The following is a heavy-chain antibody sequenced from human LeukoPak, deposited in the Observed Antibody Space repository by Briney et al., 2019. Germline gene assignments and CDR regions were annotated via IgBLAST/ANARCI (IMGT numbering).Heavy chain of an antibody. CDR2: MNPNSGNT. Sequence: ASVKVSCKASGYTFTSQDINWVRQATGQGLEWMGWMNPNSGNTGYAQKFQGRVTITRNTSISTAYMELSSLRSEDTAVYYCATDKGYVRTYYFDYWGQGTLVTVSS. CDR3: ATDKGYVRTYYFDY. D-gene: IGHD1-14*01. V-gene: IGHV1-8*03. J-gene: IGHJ4*02. CDR1: GYTFTSQD.